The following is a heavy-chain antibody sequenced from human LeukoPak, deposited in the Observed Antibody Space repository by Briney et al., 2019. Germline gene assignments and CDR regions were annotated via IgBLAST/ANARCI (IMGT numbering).Heavy chain of an antibody. Sequence: GGSLRLSCAAPDNYWMHWVRQVPGKGLVWVSHINSDGSWTSYADSVKGRFTISKDNAKNTVYLQMNSLRAEDTAVYYCVSFYETYWGRGTLVTVSS. J-gene: IGHJ4*02. CDR2: INSDGSWT. D-gene: IGHD2/OR15-2a*01. CDR3: VSFYETY. V-gene: IGHV3-74*01. CDR1: DNYW.